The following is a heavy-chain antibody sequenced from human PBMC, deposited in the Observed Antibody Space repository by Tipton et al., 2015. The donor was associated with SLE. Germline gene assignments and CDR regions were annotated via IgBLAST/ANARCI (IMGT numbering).Heavy chain of an antibody. Sequence: TLSLTCTVSGGSIRSVGHYWTWIRQPPGRGLEYIGYSYYTGSAYYNPSLKSRVTISLDASKNQFSLKLTSVTAADTAVYFCARGSTLTTFGDTFDIWGQGTMVTVSS. D-gene: IGHD4-11*01. CDR2: SYYTGSA. J-gene: IGHJ3*02. CDR3: ARGSTLTTFGDTFDI. CDR1: GGSIRSVGHY. V-gene: IGHV4-31*03.